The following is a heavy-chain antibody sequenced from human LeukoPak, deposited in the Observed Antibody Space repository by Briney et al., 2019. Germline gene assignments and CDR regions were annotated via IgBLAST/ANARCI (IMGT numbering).Heavy chain of an antibody. CDR2: IWYDGSNK. CDR3: ARDPGIAARHYGMDV. CDR1: GFTFSSYG. V-gene: IGHV3-33*01. D-gene: IGHD6-6*01. J-gene: IGHJ6*02. Sequence: GGSLRLSCAASGFTFSSYGMHWVRQAPGKGLEWAAVIWYDGSNKYYADSVKGRFTISRDNSKNTLYLQMNSLRAEDTAVYYCARDPGIAARHYGMDVWGQGTTVTVSS.